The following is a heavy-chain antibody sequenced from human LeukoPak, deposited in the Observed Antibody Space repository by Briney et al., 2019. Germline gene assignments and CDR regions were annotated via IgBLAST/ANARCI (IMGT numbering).Heavy chain of an antibody. Sequence: GGSLRLSCAASGFTFSNAWMSWVRQAPGKGLEWVGRIKSKTDGGTTDYAAPVKGRFTISRDDSKSIAYLQMNSLKTEDTAVYYCTRDPAYDSVDGYYYYYYMDVWGKGTTVTVSS. CDR3: TRDPAYDSVDGYYYYYYMDV. CDR2: IKSKTDGGTT. V-gene: IGHV3-15*01. J-gene: IGHJ6*03. D-gene: IGHD3-22*01. CDR1: GFTFSNAW.